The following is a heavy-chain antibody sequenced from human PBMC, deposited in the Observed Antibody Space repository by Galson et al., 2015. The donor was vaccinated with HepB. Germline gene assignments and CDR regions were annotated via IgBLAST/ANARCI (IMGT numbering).Heavy chain of an antibody. CDR3: ARRSNRQEPPDPYYSYYYMDV. Sequence: SVKVSCKASGGTFSSYAISWVRQAPGQGLEWMGGIIPIFGTANYAQKFQGRVTITADESTSTAYMELSSLRSEDTAVYYCARRSNRQEPPDPYYSYYYMDVRGKGTTVTVSS. D-gene: IGHD1-14*01. J-gene: IGHJ6*03. V-gene: IGHV1-69*13. CDR2: IIPIFGTA. CDR1: GGTFSSYA.